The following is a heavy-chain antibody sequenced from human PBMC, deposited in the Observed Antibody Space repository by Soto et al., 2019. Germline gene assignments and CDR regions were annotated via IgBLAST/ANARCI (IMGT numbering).Heavy chain of an antibody. CDR2: IYYSGST. Sequence: SETLSLTCTVSGGSVSSGSYYWSWIRQPPGKGLEWIGYIYYSGSTNYNPSLKSRVTISVDTSKNQFSLKLSSVTAADTAVYYCARGFKTIDYWGQGILVTVSS. CDR1: GGSVSSGSYY. V-gene: IGHV4-61*01. D-gene: IGHD4-17*01. CDR3: ARGFKTIDY. J-gene: IGHJ4*02.